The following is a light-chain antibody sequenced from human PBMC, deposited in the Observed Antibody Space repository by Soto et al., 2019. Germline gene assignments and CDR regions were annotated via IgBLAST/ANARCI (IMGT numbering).Light chain of an antibody. J-gene: IGKJ1*01. CDR3: QQYGSSGT. CDR2: GES. V-gene: IGKV3-20*01. Sequence: EIVVTRSRGTLCLSAGQRATVSCRASQSVSKNYLAWYQHKPGQAPRILIYGESNRAAGIPDMIGATGSATHFTLTSSSTEPGDFAVYYCQQYGSSGTFRQGTKVDIK. CDR1: QSVSKNY.